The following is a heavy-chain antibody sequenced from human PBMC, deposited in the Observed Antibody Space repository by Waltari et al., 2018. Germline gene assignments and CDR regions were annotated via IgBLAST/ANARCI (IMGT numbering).Heavy chain of an antibody. D-gene: IGHD3-10*01. CDR3: ARDPSRGSGSYFDY. J-gene: IGHJ4*02. Sequence: QVQLQQWGAGLLKPSETLSLTCAVYGGSFSGYYWSWIRPPPGKGLEWIGEINHSGSTNYNPSLKSRVTISVDTSKNQFSLKLSSVTAADTAVYYCARDPSRGSGSYFDYWGQGTLVTVSS. CDR2: INHSGST. V-gene: IGHV4-34*01. CDR1: GGSFSGYY.